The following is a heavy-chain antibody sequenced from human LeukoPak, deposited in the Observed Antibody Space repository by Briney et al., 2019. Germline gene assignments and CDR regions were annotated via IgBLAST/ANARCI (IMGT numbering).Heavy chain of an antibody. CDR1: GFTSSDYA. V-gene: IGHV3-23*01. Sequence: GGSLRLSCAASGFTSSDYAMAWVRQAPGKGLEWVSIISTSGSGGATYYADSMKGRFTISRDSPKNTLYLQMNSLRAEDTAVYYCARAPGSLVSVAGRPYYFDFWGQGPWSPFPQ. D-gene: IGHD6-6*01. CDR3: ARAPGSLVSVAGRPYYFDF. CDR2: ISTSGSGGAT. J-gene: IGHJ4*02.